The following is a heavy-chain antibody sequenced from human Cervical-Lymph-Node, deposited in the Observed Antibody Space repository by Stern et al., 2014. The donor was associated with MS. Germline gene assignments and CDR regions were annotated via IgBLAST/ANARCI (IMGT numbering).Heavy chain of an antibody. CDR1: GDSFSSQT. J-gene: IGHJ6*02. V-gene: IGHV1-69*09. CDR3: ARSKGSGAVEWLYGMDV. D-gene: IGHD2-8*01. CDR2: IIPLVGIP. Sequence: VHLVESGAEVRKPGSSVKVSCKASGDSFSSQTIIWGRQAPGQGLEWMGRIIPLVGIPNYAQKFQGRVTLSADRSTSTVYLELRSLRSDDTAMYFCARSKGSGAVEWLYGMDVWGQGTAVAVSS.